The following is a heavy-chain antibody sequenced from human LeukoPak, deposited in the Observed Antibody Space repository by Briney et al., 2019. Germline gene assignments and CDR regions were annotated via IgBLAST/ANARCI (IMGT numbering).Heavy chain of an antibody. J-gene: IGHJ4*02. V-gene: IGHV1-2*06. D-gene: IGHD2-2*03. CDR1: GYTFGGYY. CDR3: ARGLDLGGYCSSTSCRYFDY. CDR2: INPDSGGT. Sequence: ASVKVSCKASGYTFGGYYMHWVRQAPGQGLEWMGRINPDSGGTNYAQKFQGRVTMTRDTSISTAYMELSRLTSDDTAVYYCARGLDLGGYCSSTSCRYFDYWGQGTLVTVSS.